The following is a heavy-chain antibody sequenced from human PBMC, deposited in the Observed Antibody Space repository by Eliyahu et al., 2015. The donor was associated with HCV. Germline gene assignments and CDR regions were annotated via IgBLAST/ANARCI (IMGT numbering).Heavy chain of an antibody. CDR2: IYYSGST. J-gene: IGHJ4*02. CDR3: ARLEMATNAIDY. V-gene: IGHV4-59*01. D-gene: IGHD5-24*01. Sequence: LQESGPGLVKPSETLSLTCTVSGGSISSYYWSWIRQPPGKGLEWIGYIYYSGSTNYNPSLKSRVTISVDTSKNQFSLKLSSVTAADPAVYYCARLEMATNAIDYWGQGTLVTVSS. CDR1: GGSISSYY.